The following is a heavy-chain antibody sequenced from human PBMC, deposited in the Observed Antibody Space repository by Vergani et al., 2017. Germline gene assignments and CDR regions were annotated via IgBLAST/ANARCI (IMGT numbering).Heavy chain of an antibody. CDR2: ISGSGGST. D-gene: IGHD4-17*01. Sequence: EVQLLESGGGLVQPGGSLRLSCAASGFTFSSYAMSWVRQAPGKGLEWVSAISGSGGSTYYADSVKGRFTISRDNSKNTLYLQMNSLRAEDTALYYCAPYPVYGDYGILLDYYYMDVWGKGTTVTVSS. CDR1: GFTFSSYA. CDR3: APYPVYGDYGILLDYYYMDV. J-gene: IGHJ6*03. V-gene: IGHV3-23*01.